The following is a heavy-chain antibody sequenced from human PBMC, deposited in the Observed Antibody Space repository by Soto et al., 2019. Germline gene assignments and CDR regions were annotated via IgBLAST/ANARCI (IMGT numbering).Heavy chain of an antibody. CDR3: ARGTSTRNWLDP. CDR1: GYSFPTFW. J-gene: IGHJ5*02. V-gene: IGHV5-51*01. Sequence: GESLKISCEGSGYSFPTFWIAWVRQLPGQGLEWMGVIYPSDSDTRYRPSFQDHVTISADTSTNTVYLHWSSLKSSDTAIYYGARGTSTRNWLDPWGQGTLVSVSS. CDR2: IYPSDSDT. D-gene: IGHD2-8*01.